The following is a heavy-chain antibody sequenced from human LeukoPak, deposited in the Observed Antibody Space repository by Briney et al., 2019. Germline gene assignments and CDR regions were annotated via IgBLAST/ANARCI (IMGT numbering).Heavy chain of an antibody. Sequence: PSETLSLTCTVSGYSISSDYYWAWIRQPPGKGLEWIGSMKHSGSTYYNPSLKSRVTISTDTSKNELSLKLSSVTAADTAVYYCASSNYCSGGMCFYCYYMDVWGKGTTVTVSS. CDR2: MKHSGST. CDR3: ASSNYCSGGMCFYCYYMDV. J-gene: IGHJ6*03. V-gene: IGHV4-38-2*02. D-gene: IGHD2-15*01. CDR1: GYSISSDYY.